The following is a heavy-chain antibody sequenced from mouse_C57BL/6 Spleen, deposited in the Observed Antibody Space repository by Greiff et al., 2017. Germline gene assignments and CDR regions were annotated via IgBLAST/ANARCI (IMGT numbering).Heavy chain of an antibody. J-gene: IGHJ2*01. V-gene: IGHV5-17*01. D-gene: IGHD2-2*01. CDR1: GFTFSDYG. CDR2: ISSGSSTI. Sequence: DVQLVESGGGLVKPGGSLKLSCAASGFTFSDYGMHWVRQAPETGLEWVAYISSGSSTIYYADTVQGRFTISRDNAKNTLFLQMTSLRSEDTAMYYCGRRGYDDYFDYWGQGTTLTVSS. CDR3: GRRGYDDYFDY.